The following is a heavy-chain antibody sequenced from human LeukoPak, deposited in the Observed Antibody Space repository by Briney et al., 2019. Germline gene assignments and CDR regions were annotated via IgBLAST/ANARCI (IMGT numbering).Heavy chain of an antibody. CDR1: GGSISSSSYY. J-gene: IGHJ4*02. D-gene: IGHD1-26*01. V-gene: IGHV4-39*07. CDR3: AKVLSGSYHPYYFDY. Sequence: SETLSLTCTVSGGSISSSSYYWGWIRQPPGKGLEWIGSIYYSGSTYYNPSLKSRVTISVDTSKNQFSLKLSSVTAADTAMYYCAKVLSGSYHPYYFDYWGQGTLVTVSS. CDR2: IYYSGST.